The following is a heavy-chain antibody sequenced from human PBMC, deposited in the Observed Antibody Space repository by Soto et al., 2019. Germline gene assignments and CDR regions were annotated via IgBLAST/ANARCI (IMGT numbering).Heavy chain of an antibody. D-gene: IGHD2-21*02. CDR1: GFTFKSWA. V-gene: IGHV3-23*01. J-gene: IGHJ5*02. CDR2: ISGGGEKT. Sequence: EVQLLESGGGLVQPGGSLRLSCAASGFTFKSWAMSWVRQAPGKGLEWVSGISGGGEKTYYADSVKGRLTISRDNSKNTVSLQLNSLRVEDTALYYCAKCDCGGVWGVYDYDHWGQGSQVAVSP. CDR3: AKCDCGGVWGVYDYDH.